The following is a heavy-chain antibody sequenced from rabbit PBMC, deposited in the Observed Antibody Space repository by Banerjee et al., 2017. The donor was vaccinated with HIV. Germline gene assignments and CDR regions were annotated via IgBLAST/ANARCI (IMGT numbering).Heavy chain of an antibody. CDR2: IYAGSSGST. CDR1: GFSFGSSYY. Sequence: QSLEESGGDLVKPGASLTLTCTASGFSFGSSYYMCWVRQAPGKGLEWIACIYAGSSGSTYYASWAKGRFTISKTSSTTVTLQMTSLTAADTATYFCARMNAGSGGGHFSLWGPGTLVTVS. V-gene: IGHV1S40*01. J-gene: IGHJ4*01. CDR3: ARMNAGSGGGHFSL. D-gene: IGHD4-2*01.